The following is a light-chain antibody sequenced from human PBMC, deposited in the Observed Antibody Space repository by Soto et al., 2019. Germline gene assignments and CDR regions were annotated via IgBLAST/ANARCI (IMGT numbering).Light chain of an antibody. CDR3: QSYDSSLSGRV. CDR2: GNS. J-gene: IGLJ1*01. CDR1: SFNIVAGYD. V-gene: IGLV1-40*01. Sequence: QSVLTQPPSVSGAPGQRVTISCTGSSFNIVAGYDVHWYQQLPGTAPKLLIYGNSNRPSGVPDRFSGSKSGTSASLAITGLQAEDEADYYCQSYDSSLSGRVFGTGTKVTVL.